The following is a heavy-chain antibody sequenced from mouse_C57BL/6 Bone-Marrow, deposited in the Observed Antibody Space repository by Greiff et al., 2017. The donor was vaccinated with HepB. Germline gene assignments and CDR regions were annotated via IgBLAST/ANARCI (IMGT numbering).Heavy chain of an antibody. Sequence: EVKLMESGGDLVKPGGSLTLSCAASGFTFSSYGMSWVRQTPDKRLEWVATISSGGSYTYYPDSVKGRFTISRDNAKNTRYLQRSSLKSEDTAMYYCAPTYDYFDDWGQGTTLTVSS. CDR1: GFTFSSYG. V-gene: IGHV5-6*01. CDR2: ISSGGSYT. D-gene: IGHD5-1*01. J-gene: IGHJ2*01. CDR3: APTYDYFDD.